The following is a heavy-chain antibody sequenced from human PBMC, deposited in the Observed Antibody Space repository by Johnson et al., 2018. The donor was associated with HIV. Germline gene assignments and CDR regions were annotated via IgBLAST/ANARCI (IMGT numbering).Heavy chain of an antibody. CDR1: GFTFDDYA. V-gene: IGHV3-9*01. CDR3: ARDAVTPI. D-gene: IGHD4-17*01. CDR2: ISCNSGSI. Sequence: VLLVESGGGLVQPGRSLRLSCAASGFTFDDYAMHCVRQAPGKGLEWVSGISCNSGSIGYADSVKGRFTISRDNDKNSLYLQMNSLRAEDTALYYCARDAVTPIWGQGTMVTVSS. J-gene: IGHJ3*02.